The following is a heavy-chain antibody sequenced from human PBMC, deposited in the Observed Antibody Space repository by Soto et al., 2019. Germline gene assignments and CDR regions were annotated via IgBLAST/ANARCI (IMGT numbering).Heavy chain of an antibody. CDR1: GGSFSGYC. J-gene: IGHJ5*02. CDR2: INHSGST. CDR3: ARGAGRQQLGNWFDP. D-gene: IGHD6-13*01. Sequence: SETLSLTCAVYGGSFSGYCWSWIRQPPGKGLEWIGEINHSGSTNYNPSLKSRVTISVDTSKNQFSLKLSSVTAADTAVYYCARGAGRQQLGNWFDPWGQGTLVTVSS. V-gene: IGHV4-34*01.